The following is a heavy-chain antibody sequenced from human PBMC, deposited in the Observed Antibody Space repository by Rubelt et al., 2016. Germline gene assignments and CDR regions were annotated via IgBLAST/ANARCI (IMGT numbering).Heavy chain of an antibody. V-gene: IGHV3-7*03. Sequence: EWVANIKQDGSEKYYVDSVKGRFTISRDNAKNSLYLQMNSLRAEDTAVYYCARAGDIVAESWFDPWGQGTLVTVSS. CDR2: IKQDGSEK. J-gene: IGHJ5*02. CDR3: ARAGDIVAESWFDP. D-gene: IGHD2-15*01.